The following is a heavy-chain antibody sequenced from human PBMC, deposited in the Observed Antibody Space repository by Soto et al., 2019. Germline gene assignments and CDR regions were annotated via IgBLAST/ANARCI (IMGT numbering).Heavy chain of an antibody. CDR2: INHSGST. J-gene: IGHJ5*02. D-gene: IGHD1-26*01. V-gene: IGHV4-34*01. CDR3: ATKGGATAGCWFDP. Sequence: QVQLQQWGAGLLKPSETLSLTCAVYGGSFSGYYWSWIRQPPGKGLEWIGEINHSGSTNYNPSLKSRVTISVDTSKSQLSLKPSSVSAEDAAVYYCATKGGATAGCWFDPWGQGTLVTVCS. CDR1: GGSFSGYY.